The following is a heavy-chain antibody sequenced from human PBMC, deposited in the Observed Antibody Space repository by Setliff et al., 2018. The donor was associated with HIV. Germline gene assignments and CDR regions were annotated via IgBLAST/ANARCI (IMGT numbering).Heavy chain of an antibody. V-gene: IGHV4-34*01. CDR3: ARGSLYSSSSCFDY. Sequence: PSETLSLTCAVSGGSFSGHFWGWFRQPPGKGLEWIGEIDYSGSTNYNPSLKSRVTMSADTSKNHFSLKLKSVTAADTAVYYCARGSLYSSSSCFDYWGQGTLVTVSS. CDR2: IDYSGST. D-gene: IGHD6-13*01. CDR1: GGSFSGHF. J-gene: IGHJ4*02.